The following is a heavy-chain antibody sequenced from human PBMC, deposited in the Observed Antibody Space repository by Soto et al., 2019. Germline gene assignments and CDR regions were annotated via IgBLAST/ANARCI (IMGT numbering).Heavy chain of an antibody. CDR1: GGSISSYY. Sequence: QVQLQESGPGLVKPSETLSLTCTVSGGSISSYYWSWIRQPPGKGLEWIGYIYYSGSTNYNPSLKSRVTISVDTSKNQFSLMLSSVTAADTAVYYYARGSEDYGDYGGPMVDYWGQGTLVTVSS. J-gene: IGHJ4*02. CDR3: ARGSEDYGDYGGPMVDY. CDR2: IYYSGST. D-gene: IGHD4-17*01. V-gene: IGHV4-59*01.